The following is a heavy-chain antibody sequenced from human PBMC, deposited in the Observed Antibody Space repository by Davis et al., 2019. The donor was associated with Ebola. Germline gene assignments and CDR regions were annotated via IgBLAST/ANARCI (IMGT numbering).Heavy chain of an antibody. CDR3: AKGGGRGWYDSSGPTDY. CDR1: GFTFSSYG. J-gene: IGHJ4*02. CDR2: ISYDGSNK. Sequence: PGGSLRLSCAASGFTFSSYGMHWVRQAPGKGLEWVAVISYDGSNKYYADSVKGRFTISRDNSKNTLYLQMNSLRAEDTAVYYCAKGGGRGWYDSSGPTDYWGQGTLVTVSS. D-gene: IGHD3-22*01. V-gene: IGHV3-30*18.